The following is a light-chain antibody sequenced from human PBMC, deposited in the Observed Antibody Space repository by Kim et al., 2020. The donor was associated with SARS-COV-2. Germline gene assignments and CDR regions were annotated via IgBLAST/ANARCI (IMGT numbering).Light chain of an antibody. CDR1: NIGSKN. CDR2: RDS. V-gene: IGLV3-9*01. Sequence: SYELTQPLSVSVALGQTARITCGGNNIGSKNVHWYQQKPGQAPVLVIYRDSNRPSGIPERFSGSNSGNTATLTISRAQAGDEADYYCQVWDSSTAFNYVFGTGTKVTVL. J-gene: IGLJ1*01. CDR3: QVWDSSTAFNYV.